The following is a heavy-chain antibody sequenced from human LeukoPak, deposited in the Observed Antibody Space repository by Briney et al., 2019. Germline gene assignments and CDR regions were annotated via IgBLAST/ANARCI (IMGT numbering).Heavy chain of an antibody. V-gene: IGHV1-18*01. D-gene: IGHD1-26*01. Sequence: ASVKVSCKASGYTFTSYGISWVRQAPGQGLEWMGWISAYNGNTNYAQKLQGRVTMTTDTSTSTAYMELRSLRSDDTAVYYCARLKGAAEYYYYYYMDVWGKGTTVTVSS. CDR3: ARLKGAAEYYYYYYMDV. CDR2: ISAYNGNT. CDR1: GYTFTSYG. J-gene: IGHJ6*03.